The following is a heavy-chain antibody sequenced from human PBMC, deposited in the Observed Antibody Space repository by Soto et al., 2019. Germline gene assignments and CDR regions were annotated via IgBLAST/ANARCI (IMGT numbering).Heavy chain of an antibody. D-gene: IGHD6-13*01. V-gene: IGHV3-30-3*01. CDR2: ISYDGSNK. CDR3: SRGDVAAAGMPFHY. J-gene: IGHJ4*02. Sequence: QVQLVESGGGVVQPGRSLRLSCAASGFTFSSYAMHWVSQAPGKGLEWVAVISYDGSNKYYADSVKGRFTISRDNSKNTLYLQMNSLRAEGTAVYDCSRGDVAAAGMPFHYWGQGNLVTVSS. CDR1: GFTFSSYA.